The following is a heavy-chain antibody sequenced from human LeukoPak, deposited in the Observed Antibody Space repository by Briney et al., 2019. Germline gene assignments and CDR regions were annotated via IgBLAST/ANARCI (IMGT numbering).Heavy chain of an antibody. V-gene: IGHV3-23*01. J-gene: IGHJ4*02. Sequence: GGSLRLSCAASGFTFSSYAMSWVRKAPGKGLEWVSSIGGSGGSTYYADSVKGRFTISRDNSKNTLYLQVNSLRAEDTAVYYCAKVETAAAATLRGFDYWGQGTLVTVSS. CDR1: GFTFSSYA. D-gene: IGHD2-15*01. CDR3: AKVETAAAATLRGFDY. CDR2: IGGSGGST.